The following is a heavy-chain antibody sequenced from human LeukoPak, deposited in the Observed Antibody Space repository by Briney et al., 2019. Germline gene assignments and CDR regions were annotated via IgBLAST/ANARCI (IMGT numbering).Heavy chain of an antibody. CDR2: ISYDGSNK. D-gene: IGHD6-19*01. CDR1: GFTFSSYA. J-gene: IGHJ6*02. Sequence: GSLRLSCAASGFTFSSYAMHWVRQTPGKGLEWVAVISYDGSNKYYADSVKGRFTISRDNSKNTLYLQMSSLRADDTAVYYCAKGPYSSGWPSSFHYHGMDVWGQGTAVTVSS. V-gene: IGHV3-30-3*01. CDR3: AKGPYSSGWPSSFHYHGMDV.